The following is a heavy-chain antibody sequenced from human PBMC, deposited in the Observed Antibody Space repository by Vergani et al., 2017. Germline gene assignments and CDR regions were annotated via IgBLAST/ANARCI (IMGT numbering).Heavy chain of an antibody. CDR3: ARAGVGSYGEFDP. Sequence: QVQLQQWGAGLLKPSETLSLTCAVYGGSFSGYYWSWIRQPPGKGLEWIGEINHSGSTNYNPSLKSRVTISVDTSKNPFSLKLSSVTAADTAVYYCARAGVGSYGEFDPWGQGTLVTVSS. J-gene: IGHJ5*02. D-gene: IGHD5-18*01. V-gene: IGHV4-34*01. CDR1: GGSFSGYY. CDR2: INHSGST.